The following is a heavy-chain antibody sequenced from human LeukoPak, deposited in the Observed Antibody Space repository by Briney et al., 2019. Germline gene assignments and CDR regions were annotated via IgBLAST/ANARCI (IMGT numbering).Heavy chain of an antibody. V-gene: IGHV1-18*01. Sequence: GASVKVSFKASGYTFTSYGISWVRQAPGQGLEWMGWISAYNGNKNYAQKLQGRVTMTTDTSTSTAYMELRSLRSDDTAVYYCARAYDSSGYYRAFDIWGQGTMVTVSS. J-gene: IGHJ3*02. CDR2: ISAYNGNK. CDR3: ARAYDSSGYYRAFDI. D-gene: IGHD3-22*01. CDR1: GYTFTSYG.